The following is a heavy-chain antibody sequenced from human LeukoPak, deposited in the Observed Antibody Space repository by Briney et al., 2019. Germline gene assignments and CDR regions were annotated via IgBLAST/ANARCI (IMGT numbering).Heavy chain of an antibody. D-gene: IGHD3-10*01. Sequence: ASVKVSCKASGYIFTGYGFTWVRQAPGQGLECMGWINTYNGHTDYAQKLQGRVTMTTDTSTRTAYMELRSLRSDDTAVYCCARVYYSGSGSYYLTDHWGQGTPVTVSS. J-gene: IGHJ4*02. CDR2: INTYNGHT. V-gene: IGHV1-18*01. CDR3: ARVYYSGSGSYYLTDH. CDR1: GYIFTGYG.